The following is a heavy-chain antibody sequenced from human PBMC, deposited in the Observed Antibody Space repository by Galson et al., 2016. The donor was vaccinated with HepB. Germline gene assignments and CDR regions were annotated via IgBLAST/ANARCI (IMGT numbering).Heavy chain of an antibody. CDR3: ARGPDMELPALQTGGEF. CDR1: GFTFSSSW. D-gene: IGHD1-7*01. J-gene: IGHJ4*02. Sequence: SLRLSCAVSGFTFSSSWMSWVRQAPGKGLEWVANIGQDGTEKFYVDSVEGRFTISRDNAKKPLYLQMNSLKVEDTAVYYCARGPDMELPALQTGGEFGGQGTLVTVSS. V-gene: IGHV3-7*03. CDR2: IGQDGTEK.